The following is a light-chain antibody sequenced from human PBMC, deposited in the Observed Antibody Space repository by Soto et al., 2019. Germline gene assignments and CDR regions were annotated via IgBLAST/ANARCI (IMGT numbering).Light chain of an antibody. CDR2: GAS. V-gene: IGKV3-15*01. CDR1: QSVSSN. J-gene: IGKJ1*01. CDR3: QHYNSYSEA. Sequence: TQSPGTEALSPVERALLSCNASQSVSSNFLAWYQQKPGQAPRLLIYGASTRATGIPARFSGSGSGTEFTLTISSLQPDDFATYYCQHYNSYSEAFGQGTKVDI.